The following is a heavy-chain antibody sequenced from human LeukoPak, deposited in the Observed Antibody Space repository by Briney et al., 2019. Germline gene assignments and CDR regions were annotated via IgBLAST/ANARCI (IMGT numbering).Heavy chain of an antibody. D-gene: IGHD3-16*01. Sequence: GGSLRLSCAASGFTLNDYYMSWIRQAPGKGLEWISYISGSGTTIYYAGSVKGRFTISRDTAKNSLFLQISSLRVDDTAVYYCARDSPFSPMGLFDPWGQGTLVTVSS. CDR3: ARDSPFSPMGLFDP. V-gene: IGHV3-11*04. J-gene: IGHJ5*02. CDR1: GFTLNDYY. CDR2: ISGSGTTI.